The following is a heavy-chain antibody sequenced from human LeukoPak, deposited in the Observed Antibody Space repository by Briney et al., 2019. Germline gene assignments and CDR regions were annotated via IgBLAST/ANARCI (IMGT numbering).Heavy chain of an antibody. CDR3: AKDGGEYYDILTGYYPRLYYMDV. Sequence: GGSLRLSCAASGFTFSSYGMSWVRQAPGKGLEWVSAISGSGGSTYYADSVKGRFTIPRDNSKNTLYLQMNSLRAEDTAVYYCAKDGGEYYDILTGYYPRLYYMDVWGKGTTVTISS. CDR1: GFTFSSYG. D-gene: IGHD3-9*01. J-gene: IGHJ6*03. CDR2: ISGSGGST. V-gene: IGHV3-23*01.